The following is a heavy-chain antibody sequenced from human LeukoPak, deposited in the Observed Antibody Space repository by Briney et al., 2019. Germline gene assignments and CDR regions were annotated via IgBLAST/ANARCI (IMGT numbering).Heavy chain of an antibody. V-gene: IGHV5-51*01. CDR1: GYSFTNYW. J-gene: IGHJ6*02. CDR3: ARRDGYCSSTSCYADYYYGMDV. D-gene: IGHD2-2*01. Sequence: GESLKISCKGSGYSFTNYWIGWVRQMPGKGLEWMGIIYPGDSDTTYSPSFQGQVTISADKSISTAYLQWSSLKASDTAMYYCARRDGYCSSTSCYADYYYGMDVWGQGTTVTVSS. CDR2: IYPGDSDT.